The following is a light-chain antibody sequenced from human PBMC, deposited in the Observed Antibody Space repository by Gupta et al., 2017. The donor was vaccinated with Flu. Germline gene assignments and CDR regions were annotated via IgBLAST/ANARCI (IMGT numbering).Light chain of an antibody. V-gene: IGKV1-6*01. J-gene: IGKJ2*01. CDR1: QVIRND. CDR2: GAS. CDR3: LQDDNYPRT. Sequence: PSSLSASVGDRVTITCRASQVIRNDLAWYQQKPGKAPNLLIYGASILQSGVPSRFSGSGSGTDFTLTISSLQPEDSATYYCLQDDNYPRTFGQGTKVEIK.